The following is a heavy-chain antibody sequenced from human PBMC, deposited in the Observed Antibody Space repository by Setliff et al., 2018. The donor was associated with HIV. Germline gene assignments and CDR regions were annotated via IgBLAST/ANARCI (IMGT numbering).Heavy chain of an antibody. Sequence: GASVKVSCKASGYTFTSYYTHWVRQAPGQGLGWMGEINPSGGSTSYSEKFRGRATMTRDTSRSTVYMELSSLRFDDTAVYYCARVPILRYASPVDMWGQGTLVTVSS. CDR1: GYTFTSYY. V-gene: IGHV1-46*01. CDR3: ARVPILRYASPVDM. CDR2: INPSGGST. D-gene: IGHD3-9*01. J-gene: IGHJ4*02.